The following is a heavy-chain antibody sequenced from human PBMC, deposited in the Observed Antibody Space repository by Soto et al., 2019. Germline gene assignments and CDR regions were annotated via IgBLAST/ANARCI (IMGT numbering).Heavy chain of an antibody. CDR3: ARVETSYYDFWSGYPNLDPGWFEP. CDR2: IHYSGST. D-gene: IGHD3-3*01. J-gene: IGHJ5*02. V-gene: IGHV4-59*01. CDR1: GGSISSYY. Sequence: SETLSLTCTVSGGSISSYYWSWIRQPPGRVLEWIGYIHYSGSTNYNPSLKSRVTISVDTSKNQFSLKLSSVTAADTAVYYCARVETSYYDFWSGYPNLDPGWFEPWGQGTLVTVSS.